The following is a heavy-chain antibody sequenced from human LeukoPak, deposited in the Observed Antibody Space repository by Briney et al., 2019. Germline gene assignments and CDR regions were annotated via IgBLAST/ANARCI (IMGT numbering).Heavy chain of an antibody. CDR3: ARLFAGAAAD. J-gene: IGHJ4*02. D-gene: IGHD3-16*01. CDR2: IYYSGST. CDR1: GGSISSSSYY. Sequence: SETLSLTCTVSGGSISSSSYYWGWIRQPPGKGPEWIGSIYYSGSTYYNPSLKSRVTISVDMSKNQFSLKLSSVTAADTAAYYCARLFAGAAADWGQGTLVTVSS. V-gene: IGHV4-39*01.